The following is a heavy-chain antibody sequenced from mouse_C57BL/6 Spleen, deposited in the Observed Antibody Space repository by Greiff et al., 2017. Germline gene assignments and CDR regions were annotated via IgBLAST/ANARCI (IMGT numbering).Heavy chain of an antibody. CDR3: ARHEGGTGTRVGYYFDY. J-gene: IGHJ2*01. CDR1: GYTFTEYT. D-gene: IGHD4-1*01. V-gene: IGHV1-62-2*01. CDR2: FYPGSGSI. Sequence: VQLQESGAELVKPGASVKLSCKASGYTFTEYTIHWVKQRSGQGLEWIGWFYPGSGSIKYNEKFKGKATLTADKSSSTVYMELSRLTSEDSAVYFCARHEGGTGTRVGYYFDYWGQGTTLTVSS.